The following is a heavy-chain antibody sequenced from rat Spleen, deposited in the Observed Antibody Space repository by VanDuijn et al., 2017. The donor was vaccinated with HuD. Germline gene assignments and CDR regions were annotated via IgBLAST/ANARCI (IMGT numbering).Heavy chain of an antibody. CDR1: GFTFSNAA. V-gene: IGHV10-5*01. J-gene: IGHJ2*01. D-gene: IGHD1-1*01. Sequence: VQVVESGGGLVQPKESLKISCAASGFTFSNAAMYWVRQAPGKGLEWVARIRTKPNNYATYYADSVKGRFTISRDDSKSMVYLQMDNLKTEDTAMYYCTAVGATTVFDYWGQGVMVTVSS. CDR2: IRTKPNNYAT. CDR3: TAVGATTVFDY.